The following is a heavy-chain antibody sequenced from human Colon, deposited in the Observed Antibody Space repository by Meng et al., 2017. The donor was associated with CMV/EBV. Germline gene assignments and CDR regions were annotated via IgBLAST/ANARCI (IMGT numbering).Heavy chain of an antibody. CDR1: GGTLSGYI. J-gene: IGHJ4*02. Sequence: SVKVSCKASGGTLSGYIINWVRQAPGQGLEWMGRIIPSLGITDYAQTFQGRVTITADKFTSTAYMDLTSLRSEDTAVYYCARGRVTTEGGRSWGQGTLVTVSS. D-gene: IGHD2-21*02. CDR3: ARGRVTTEGGRS. V-gene: IGHV1-69*02. CDR2: IIPSLGIT.